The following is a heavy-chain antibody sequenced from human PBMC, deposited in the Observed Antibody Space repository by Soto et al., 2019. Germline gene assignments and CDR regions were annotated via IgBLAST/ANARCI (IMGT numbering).Heavy chain of an antibody. CDR2: ISWNSGSI. Sequence: EVQLVESGGGLVQPGRSLRLSCAASGFTFDDYAMHWVRQAPGKGLEWVSGISWNSGSIGYADSVKGRFTISRDNAKNSLYLQMNSLRAEDTALYYCAKPDLSGGTMVRGVTAFDYWGQGTLVTVSS. D-gene: IGHD3-10*01. V-gene: IGHV3-9*01. CDR1: GFTFDDYA. J-gene: IGHJ4*02. CDR3: AKPDLSGGTMVRGVTAFDY.